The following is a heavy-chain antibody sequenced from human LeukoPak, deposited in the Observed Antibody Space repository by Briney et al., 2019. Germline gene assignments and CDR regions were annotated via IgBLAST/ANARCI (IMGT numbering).Heavy chain of an antibody. V-gene: IGHV3-21*05. D-gene: IGHD5/OR15-5a*01. Sequence: GGSLRLSCAASGFTFNAFGMNWVRQAPGKGLEWVSYIGTTSGAIYYADSVKGRFTISRDNAKNSLYLQMNSLRAEDTAVYYCARDLSVFDYWGQGTLVTVSS. CDR3: ARDLSVFDY. CDR2: IGTTSGAI. CDR1: GFTFNAFG. J-gene: IGHJ4*02.